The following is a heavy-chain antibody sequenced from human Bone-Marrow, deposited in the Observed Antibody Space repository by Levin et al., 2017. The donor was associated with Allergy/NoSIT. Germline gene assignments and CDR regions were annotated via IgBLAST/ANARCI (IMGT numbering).Heavy chain of an antibody. CDR2: IYFDGNT. J-gene: IGHJ4*02. CDR3: AGGYARFGGVIDI. CDR1: NGSIRSYSHY. V-gene: IGHV4-39*07. Sequence: KPSETLSLTCTVSNGSIRSYSHYWGWIRQSPGKGLEWIGTIYFDGNTYYNPSLKSRVTMSIDTSKSHFSLRLTSVTAADTAVYFCAGGYARFGGVIDIWGQGKLVIVSS. D-gene: IGHD3-16*02.